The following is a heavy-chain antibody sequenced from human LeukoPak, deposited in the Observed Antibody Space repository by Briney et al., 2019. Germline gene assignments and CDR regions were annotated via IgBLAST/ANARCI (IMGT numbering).Heavy chain of an antibody. CDR1: GGSISSGSYY. J-gene: IGHJ4*02. CDR2: IYTSGST. CDR3: ARGPYDFLSGYLFDY. D-gene: IGHD3-3*01. V-gene: IGHV4-61*02. Sequence: PSETLSLTCTVSGGSISSGSYYWSWIRQPAGKGLERIGRIYTSGSTNYNPSLKSRVTISVDTSKNQFSLKLSSVTAADTAVYYCARGPYDFLSGYLFDYWGQGTLVTVSS.